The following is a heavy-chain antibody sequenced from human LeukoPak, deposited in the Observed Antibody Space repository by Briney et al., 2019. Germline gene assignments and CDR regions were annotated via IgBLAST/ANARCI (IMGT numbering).Heavy chain of an antibody. J-gene: IGHJ4*02. CDR3: TRVYGDYSFDY. V-gene: IGHV3-48*03. CDR1: GFTFSSYE. Sequence: GGSLRLSCAASGFTFSSYEMNWVRQAPGKGLEWVSYISSSGSTIYYADSVKGRFTISRDNAKNSLYLQMNSLRAEDTAVYYCTRVYGDYSFDYWGQGTLVTVSS. CDR2: ISSSGSTI. D-gene: IGHD4-17*01.